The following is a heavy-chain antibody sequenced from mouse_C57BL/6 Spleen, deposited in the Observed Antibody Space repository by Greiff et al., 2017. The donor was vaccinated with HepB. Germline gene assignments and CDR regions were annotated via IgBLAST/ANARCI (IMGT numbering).Heavy chain of an antibody. CDR1: GFTFSDYG. Sequence: EVQRVESGGGLVKPGGSLKLSCAASGFTFSDYGMHWVRQAPEKGLEWVAYISSGSSTIYYADTVKGRFTISRDNAKNTLFLQMTSLRSEDTAMYYCARGAYYGNYVDYYAMDYWGQGTSVTVSS. D-gene: IGHD2-10*01. J-gene: IGHJ4*01. CDR3: ARGAYYGNYVDYYAMDY. CDR2: ISSGSSTI. V-gene: IGHV5-17*01.